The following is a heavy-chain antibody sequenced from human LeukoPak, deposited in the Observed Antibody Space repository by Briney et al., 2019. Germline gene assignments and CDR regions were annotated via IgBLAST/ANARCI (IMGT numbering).Heavy chain of an antibody. J-gene: IGHJ5*02. CDR3: VRGITSPGAAGA. V-gene: IGHV4-39*01. Sequence: PSETLSLTCTVSGGSISSSSYYWGWVRQPPGRGLEWIGSIYYSGSTYYNPSLKSRVTISVDTSKNQFSLKLSSVTAADTALYYCVRGITSPGAAGALGQGKLVTVSS. D-gene: IGHD3-10*01. CDR2: IYYSGST. CDR1: GGSISSSSYY.